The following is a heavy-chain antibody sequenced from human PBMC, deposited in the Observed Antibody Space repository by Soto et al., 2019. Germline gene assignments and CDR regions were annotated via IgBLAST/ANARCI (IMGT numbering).Heavy chain of an antibody. Sequence: GGSLRLSCAASGFTFSSYAMSWVRQAPGKGLEWVSAISGSGGSTYYADSVKGRFTISRDNSKNTLYLQMNSLRAEDTAVYYCAKEELQSTGNSGSYLYYWGQGTLVTVSS. CDR2: ISGSGGST. CDR1: GFTFSSYA. J-gene: IGHJ4*02. D-gene: IGHD1-26*01. V-gene: IGHV3-23*01. CDR3: AKEELQSTGNSGSYLYY.